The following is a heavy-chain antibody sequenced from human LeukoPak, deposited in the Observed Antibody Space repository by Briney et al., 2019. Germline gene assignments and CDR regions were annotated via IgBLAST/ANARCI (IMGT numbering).Heavy chain of an antibody. V-gene: IGHV1-2*02. CDR3: GRRNLSFDP. CDR1: GYTFTAYA. CDR2: INPKSGGT. J-gene: IGHJ5*02. Sequence: GASVKVSCKASGYTFTAYAIHWVRQAPGQGLEWMGRINPKSGGTNYAQKFQGRVTMTTDTSISTGYMELSGLTSDDTAVYYCGRRNLSFDPWGQGTLVIVSS.